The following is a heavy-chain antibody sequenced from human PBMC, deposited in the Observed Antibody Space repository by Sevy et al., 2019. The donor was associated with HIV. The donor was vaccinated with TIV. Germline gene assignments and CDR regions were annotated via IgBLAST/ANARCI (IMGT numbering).Heavy chain of an antibody. CDR2: INPTGGHT. D-gene: IGHD2-21*02. V-gene: IGHV1-46*01. Sequence: ASVKVSCRASAYSFTLYYMNWVRQAPGQGLEWMGLINPTGGHTSDAQRFQGRLSMTRDTSTTTFYMELSSLTYEDTAVYYCAVSQSCGGDCYYFYSWGQGTLVTVSS. J-gene: IGHJ4*02. CDR1: AYSFTLYY. CDR3: AVSQSCGGDCYYFYS.